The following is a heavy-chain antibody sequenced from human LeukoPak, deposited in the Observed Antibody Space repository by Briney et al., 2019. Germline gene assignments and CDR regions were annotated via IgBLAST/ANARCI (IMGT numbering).Heavy chain of an antibody. J-gene: IGHJ6*02. Sequence: SETLSLTCAVYGGSFSGYYWSWIRQPPGKGLEWIGEINHSGSTNYNPSLKSRVTISVDTSKNQFSLKLSSVTAADTAVYYCAGFLIGAAGSDGMDVWGQGTTVTVSS. CDR3: AGFLIGAAGSDGMDV. D-gene: IGHD6-13*01. V-gene: IGHV4-34*01. CDR1: GGSFSGYY. CDR2: INHSGST.